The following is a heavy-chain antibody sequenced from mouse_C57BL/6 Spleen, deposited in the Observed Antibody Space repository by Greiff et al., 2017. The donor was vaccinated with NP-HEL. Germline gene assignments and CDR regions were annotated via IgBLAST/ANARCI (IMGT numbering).Heavy chain of an antibody. CDR1: GFSLTSYG. CDR2: TWSGGST. CDR3: ARNWVHYYGSSYWYFDV. Sequence: VPLQQSGPGLVQPSQSLSITCTVSGFSLTSYGVNWVRQSPGKGPEWLGVTWSGGSTDYNAAFLSRLSISKDNSKSQVFFKMNSLQADDTAIYYCARNWVHYYGSSYWYFDVWGTGTTVTVSS. V-gene: IGHV2-2*01. D-gene: IGHD1-1*01. J-gene: IGHJ1*03.